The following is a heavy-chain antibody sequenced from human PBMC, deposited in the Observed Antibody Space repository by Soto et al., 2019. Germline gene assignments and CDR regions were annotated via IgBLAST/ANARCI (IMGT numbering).Heavy chain of an antibody. V-gene: IGHV4-34*02. CDR3: ARAGAALVRGSIGGFDY. Sequence: QVHLQQWGAGLLKPSETLSLTCVVNGGAFNGYYWTWIRQPPGKGLEWIGEINHSGAVDYNPSLNSRVTISIDTPKKQFSLTLTSVTAADTAVYYCARAGAALVRGSIGGFDYWGQGSLVTVSS. D-gene: IGHD3-10*01. J-gene: IGHJ4*02. CDR1: GGAFNGYY. CDR2: INHSGAV.